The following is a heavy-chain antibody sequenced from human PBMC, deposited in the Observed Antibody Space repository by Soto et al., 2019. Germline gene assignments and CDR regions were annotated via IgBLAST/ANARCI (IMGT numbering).Heavy chain of an antibody. Sequence: PSETLSLTCTVSGGSISDHYYIWIRQSPGKGLEYIGYIYNGGRTDYNPSLKSRVIISVDTSKNQFSLKLTSVTAADTAVYYCVRDLWGYCGTDCYPLDVWGQGTTVTVSS. D-gene: IGHD2-21*02. V-gene: IGHV4-59*11. CDR3: VRDLWGYCGTDCYPLDV. J-gene: IGHJ6*02. CDR1: GGSISDHY. CDR2: IYNGGRT.